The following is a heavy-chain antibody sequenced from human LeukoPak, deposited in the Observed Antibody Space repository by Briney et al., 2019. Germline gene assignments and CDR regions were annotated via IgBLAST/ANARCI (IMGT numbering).Heavy chain of an antibody. CDR2: IRYDGSNK. D-gene: IGHD3-22*01. Sequence: GGSLRLSCAASGFTFSSYGMHWVRQAPGKGLEWVAFIRYDGSNKYYADSVKGRFTISRDNSKNTLYLQMNSLRAEDTAVYYCAKVRVTMIVVVKYYFDYWGQGTLVTVSS. J-gene: IGHJ4*02. CDR3: AKVRVTMIVVVKYYFDY. CDR1: GFTFSSYG. V-gene: IGHV3-30*02.